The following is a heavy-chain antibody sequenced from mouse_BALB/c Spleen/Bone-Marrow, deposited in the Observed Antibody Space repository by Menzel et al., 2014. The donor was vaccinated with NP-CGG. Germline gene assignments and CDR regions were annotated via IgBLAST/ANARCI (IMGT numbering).Heavy chain of an antibody. CDR3: ARRDYGIRENYYAMDY. V-gene: IGHV1-87*01. Sequence: QVQLQQSGAELARPGASVKLSCKASGYTFTSYWMQWVKQRPGQGLEWIGAIYPGDGDTRYTQKFKGKATLTADKSSSTAYIQLSSLASEDSAVYYCARRDYGIRENYYAMDYLGQGTSVTISS. CDR2: IYPGDGDT. J-gene: IGHJ4*01. CDR1: GYTFTSYW. D-gene: IGHD1-2*01.